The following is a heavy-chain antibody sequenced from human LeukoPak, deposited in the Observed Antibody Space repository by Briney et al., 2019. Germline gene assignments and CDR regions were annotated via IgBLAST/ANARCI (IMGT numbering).Heavy chain of an antibody. CDR3: ARDGGERKVDGDRDIVVVPATFDY. CDR1: GVSFSGYY. D-gene: IGHD2-2*01. CDR2: INHSGST. J-gene: IGHJ4*02. Sequence: PSETLSLTCAVYGVSFSGYYWSWIRQPPGKGLEWIGEINHSGSTNYNPSLKSRVTISVDTSKNQFSLKLSSVTAADTAVYYCARDGGERKVDGDRDIVVVPATFDYWGQGTLVTDPS. V-gene: IGHV4-34*01.